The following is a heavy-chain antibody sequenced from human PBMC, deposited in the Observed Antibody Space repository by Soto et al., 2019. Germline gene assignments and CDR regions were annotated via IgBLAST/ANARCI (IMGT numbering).Heavy chain of an antibody. J-gene: IGHJ6*02. Sequence: QVQLVQSGAEVKKPGASVKVSCKASGYTFTSYDINWVRQATGQGLEWMGWMNPNSGNTGYAQKFQGRVTMTRNTSISTAYMELSSLRSEETAVYYCARGGTTVVTHWYYYGMDVWGQGTTVTVSS. CDR2: MNPNSGNT. V-gene: IGHV1-8*01. CDR3: ARGGTTVVTHWYYYGMDV. CDR1: GYTFTSYD. D-gene: IGHD4-17*01.